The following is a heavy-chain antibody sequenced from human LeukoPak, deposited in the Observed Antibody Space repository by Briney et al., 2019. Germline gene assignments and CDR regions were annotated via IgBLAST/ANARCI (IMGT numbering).Heavy chain of an antibody. V-gene: IGHV3-7*03. Sequence: PGGSLRLSCAASGFTFSNYWMSWVRQAPGKGLEWVANIKQDGSEQYYVDSVKGRFTISRDNSKNTLYLQMNSLRAEDTAVYYCAKVMGTLGSSTSYDYWGQGTLVTVSS. D-gene: IGHD2-2*01. CDR3: AKVMGTLGSSTSYDY. J-gene: IGHJ4*02. CDR2: IKQDGSEQ. CDR1: GFTFSNYW.